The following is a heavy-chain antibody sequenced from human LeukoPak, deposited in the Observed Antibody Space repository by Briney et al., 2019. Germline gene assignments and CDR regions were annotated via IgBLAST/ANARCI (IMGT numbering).Heavy chain of an antibody. CDR1: GFTFSSYS. CDR3: ARIANDLRTGYYWNPFDY. J-gene: IGHJ4*02. D-gene: IGHD3/OR15-3a*01. CDR2: ISSSSSTI. V-gene: IGHV3-48*01. Sequence: PGGSLRLSCAASGFTFSSYSMNWVRQAPGKGLEWVSSISSSSSTIYYADSVKGRFTISRDIAKKSLYLQMNSLRGEDTAVYYCARIANDLRTGYYWNPFDYWGQGSLVIVSS.